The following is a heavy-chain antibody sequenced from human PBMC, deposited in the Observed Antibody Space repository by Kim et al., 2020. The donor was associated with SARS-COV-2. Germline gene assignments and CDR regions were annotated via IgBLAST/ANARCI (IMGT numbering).Heavy chain of an antibody. J-gene: IGHJ6*02. CDR3: AREDGRIVGLYGEDQNYYGMDV. CDR1: GFTFSDYY. V-gene: IGHV3-11*01. D-gene: IGHD1-26*01. CDR2: ISSSGSTI. Sequence: GGSLRLSCAASGFTFSDYYMSWIRQAPGKGLEWVSYISSSGSTIYYADSVKGRFTISRDNAKNSLYLQMNSLRAEDTAVYYCAREDGRIVGLYGEDQNYYGMDVWGQGTTVTVSS.